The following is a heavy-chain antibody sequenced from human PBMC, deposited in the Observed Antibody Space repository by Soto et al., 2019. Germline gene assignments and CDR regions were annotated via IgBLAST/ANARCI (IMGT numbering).Heavy chain of an antibody. D-gene: IGHD3-10*01. CDR3: AHKGGMVRGVMVRAFDI. J-gene: IGHJ3*02. Sequence: QITLKESGPTLVKPTQTLTLTCTFSGFSISTSGVGVGWIRQPPGKALEGLALIYWDDDKRYSPSLKSRLTIAKDTSKNQLVLTMTNMDPVDTATYYGAHKGGMVRGVMVRAFDIWGQGTMVTVSS. CDR1: GFSISTSGVG. V-gene: IGHV2-5*02. CDR2: IYWDDDK.